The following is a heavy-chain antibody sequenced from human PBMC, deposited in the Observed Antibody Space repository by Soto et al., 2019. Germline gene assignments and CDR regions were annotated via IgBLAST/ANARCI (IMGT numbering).Heavy chain of an antibody. D-gene: IGHD2-15*01. J-gene: IGHJ6*02. CDR1: GGTFTSYA. V-gene: IGHV1-69*13. CDR3: ARGKDMDVLVGSLALFYGIDV. CDR2: IIPIFGTA. Sequence: GASVKVSCKASGGTFTSYASSWVRQAHGQGLEWMGGIIPIFGTANYAQKFQGRVTITADESTSTAYMELSSLRSEDTAVYYCARGKDMDVLVGSLALFYGIDVWGQGTTVTVSS.